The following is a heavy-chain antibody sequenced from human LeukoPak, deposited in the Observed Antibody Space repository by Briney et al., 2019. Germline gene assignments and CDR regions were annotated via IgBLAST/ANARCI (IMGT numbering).Heavy chain of an antibody. CDR3: ARVQYCSSTTCYRTNDY. V-gene: IGHV3-48*03. J-gene: IGHJ4*02. CDR1: GFTFSSYE. Sequence: GGSLRLSCAASGFTFSSYEMNWVRQAPGNGLEWVSYISTGGGAIYYADSVKGRFTISRDNAKNSLYLQMNSLRAEDTAVYYCARVQYCSSTTCYRTNDYWGQGTLVTVSS. D-gene: IGHD2-2*02. CDR2: ISTGGGAI.